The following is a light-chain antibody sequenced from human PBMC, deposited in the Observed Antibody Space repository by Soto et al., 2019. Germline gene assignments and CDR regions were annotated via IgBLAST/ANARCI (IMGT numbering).Light chain of an antibody. CDR3: CSFAGSGTGV. CDR2: EVN. CDR1: SSDIGSYNF. J-gene: IGLJ1*01. V-gene: IGLV2-23*02. Sequence: QSVLTQPASLSGSPGQSIAISCSGASSDIGSYNFVSWYQQHPGKAPKLMISEVNKRPSGISNRFSGSKSGNTASLTISGLQAEDEADYYCCSFAGSGTGVFGTGTKVTVL.